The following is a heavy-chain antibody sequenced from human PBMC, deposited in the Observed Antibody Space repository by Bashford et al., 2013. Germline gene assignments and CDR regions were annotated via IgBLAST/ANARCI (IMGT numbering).Heavy chain of an antibody. J-gene: IGHJ4*02. CDR2: INPGGRNT. CDR3: ARGLRSTDY. D-gene: IGHD5-12*01. Sequence: WVRQAPGQGLEWVGIINPGGRNTNYAQKFQGRLTMTRDTSTSTVYMELSSLRSEDTAVYYCARGLRSTDYWGQGTLVTVSS. V-gene: IGHV1-46*01.